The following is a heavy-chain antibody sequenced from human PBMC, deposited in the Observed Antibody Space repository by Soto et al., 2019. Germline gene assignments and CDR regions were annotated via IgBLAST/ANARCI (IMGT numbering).Heavy chain of an antibody. D-gene: IGHD5-18*01. CDR3: ARGPTGWYGYDY. CDR1: GFTFSSSW. Sequence: EVHLVESGGGLVQPGGSLRLSCAASGFTFSSSWMHWVRQAPGKGLVWVSRINGDESRTNYADSVKGRFTISRDNAKNTLYLEMNSLRAEDTALYSCARGPTGWYGYDYWGKGTLVTVSS. J-gene: IGHJ4*02. CDR2: INGDESRT. V-gene: IGHV3-74*01.